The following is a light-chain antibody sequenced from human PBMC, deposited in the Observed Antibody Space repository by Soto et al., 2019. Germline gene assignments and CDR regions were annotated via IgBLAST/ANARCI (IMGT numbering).Light chain of an antibody. V-gene: IGLV1-47*01. Sequence: QSVLTQPPSASGTPGQRVTISCSGSSSNVGSNYVYWYQQLPGTAPKLLIYRNNQRPSGVPVRFSGSKSGTSASLAISGLRSEDEADYDCAAWDDSLSGFYVFGTGTKLTVL. CDR1: SSNVGSNY. CDR3: AAWDDSLSGFYV. CDR2: RNN. J-gene: IGLJ1*01.